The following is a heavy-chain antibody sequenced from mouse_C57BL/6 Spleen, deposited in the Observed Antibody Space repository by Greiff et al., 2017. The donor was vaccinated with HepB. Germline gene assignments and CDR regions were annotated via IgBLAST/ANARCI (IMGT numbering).Heavy chain of an antibody. CDR1: GYSFTSYY. CDR2: IYPGSGNT. J-gene: IGHJ2*01. CDR3: ARSTTVVAPYFDY. Sequence: VQLQQSGPELVKPGASVKISCKASGYSFTSYYIHWVKQRPGQGLEWIGWIYPGSGNTKYNEKFKGKATLTADTSSSTAYMQLSSLTSEDSAVYDCARSTTVVAPYFDYWGQGTTLTVSS. D-gene: IGHD1-1*01. V-gene: IGHV1-66*01.